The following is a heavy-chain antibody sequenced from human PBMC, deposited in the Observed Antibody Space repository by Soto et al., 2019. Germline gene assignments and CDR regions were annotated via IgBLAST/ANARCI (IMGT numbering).Heavy chain of an antibody. V-gene: IGHV4-4*02. CDR3: ARDVRGSGWYLGWFDP. CDR1: DGSISTYDW. J-gene: IGHJ5*02. D-gene: IGHD6-19*01. CDR2: IYYSGST. Sequence: PSETLSLTCVVSDGSISTYDWWTWVRQPPGKGLEWIGYIYYSGSTNYNPSLKSRVTISVDTSKNQFSLKLSSVTAADTAVYYCARDVRGSGWYLGWFDPWGQGTLVTVSS.